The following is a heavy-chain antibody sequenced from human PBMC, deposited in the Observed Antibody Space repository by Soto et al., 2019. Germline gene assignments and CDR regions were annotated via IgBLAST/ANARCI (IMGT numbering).Heavy chain of an antibody. CDR3: ARGYCSGGNCYSGMDV. CDR2: IIPISGTT. Sequence: ASVKVSCKASGGTFSTHAIIWVRQAPGHGLEWMGGIIPISGTTYYTQKFQGRVTITADEPTSTAFMELSSLKSDDTAVFCCARGYCSGGNCYSGMDVWGQGTMVTVFS. V-gene: IGHV1-69*13. D-gene: IGHD2-15*01. J-gene: IGHJ6*02. CDR1: GGTFSTHA.